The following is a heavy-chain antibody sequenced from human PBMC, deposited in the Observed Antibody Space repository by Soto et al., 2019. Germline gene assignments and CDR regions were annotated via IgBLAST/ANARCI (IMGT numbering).Heavy chain of an antibody. V-gene: IGHV2-5*02. Sequence: QITLKESGPTLVKPTQTLTLACTFSGFSLSTRGVGVGWIRQPPGKALEWLALIYWDDDKRYSPSLKSRLTIPNDTPKTPVVLTMTNMDPVNTATYYCAYSGVVAGEDWFDPWGQGTLVTVSS. J-gene: IGHJ5*02. CDR1: GFSLSTRGVG. CDR3: AYSGVVAGEDWFDP. D-gene: IGHD6-19*01. CDR2: IYWDDDK.